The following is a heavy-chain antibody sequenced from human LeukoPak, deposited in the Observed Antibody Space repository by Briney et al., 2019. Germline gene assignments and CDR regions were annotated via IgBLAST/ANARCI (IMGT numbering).Heavy chain of an antibody. V-gene: IGHV1-69*13. D-gene: IGHD7-27*01. CDR2: IIPIFGTA. CDR3: ASQYWGSPPSNWFDP. J-gene: IGHJ5*02. Sequence: GASVKVYCKASGGTFSSYAISWVRQAPGQGLEWMGGIIPIFGTANYAQKFQGRVTITADESTSTAYMELSSLRSEDTAVYYCASQYWGSPPSNWFDPWGQGTLVTVSS. CDR1: GGTFSSYA.